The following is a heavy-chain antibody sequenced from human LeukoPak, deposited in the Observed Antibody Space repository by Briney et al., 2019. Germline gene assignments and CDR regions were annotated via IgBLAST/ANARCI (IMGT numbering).Heavy chain of an antibody. J-gene: IGHJ4*02. V-gene: IGHV4-39*07. CDR2: IYYSGST. CDR3: ARGIDGSSWPFSMGDYFDY. D-gene: IGHD6-13*01. CDR1: GGSISSSSYY. Sequence: SETLSLTCTVSGGSISSSSYYWGWIRQPPGKGLEWIGSIYYSGSTNYNPSLKSRVTISVDTSKNQFSLKLSSVTAADTAVYYCARGIDGSSWPFSMGDYFDYWGQGTLVTVSS.